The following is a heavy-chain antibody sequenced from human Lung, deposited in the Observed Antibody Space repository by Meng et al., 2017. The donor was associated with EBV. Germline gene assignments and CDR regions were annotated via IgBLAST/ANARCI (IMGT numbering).Heavy chain of an antibody. J-gene: IGHJ1*01. Sequence: EARSVSMQQSETLSLTCPVSGDAITNHNLCAWVRRHPGKGLEWIGEISNRGSSAYNPSLKSRVSMSIDKSKIQFSLKLTSVTAADTAVYHCLRGSGGSVWGQGTLVTVSS. CDR2: ISNRGSS. CDR3: LRGSGGSV. CDR1: GDAITNHNL. D-gene: IGHD3-10*01. V-gene: IGHV4-4*02.